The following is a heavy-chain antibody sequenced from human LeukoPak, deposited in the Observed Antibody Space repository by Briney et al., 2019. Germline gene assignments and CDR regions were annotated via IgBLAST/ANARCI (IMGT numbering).Heavy chain of an antibody. J-gene: IGHJ4*02. V-gene: IGHV3-9*01. CDR1: GFVFDDYG. CDR2: ISWDSGSK. CDR3: AKGRDIAVTGYFDS. D-gene: IGHD6-19*01. Sequence: PGGSLRPSCAASGFVFDDYGMHWVRQVPGKGLEWVSRISWDSGSKAYAGSVKGRFTISRDNAKNSLYLQMNSLKPEDTALYYCAKGRDIAVTGYFDSWGQGTLVIVSS.